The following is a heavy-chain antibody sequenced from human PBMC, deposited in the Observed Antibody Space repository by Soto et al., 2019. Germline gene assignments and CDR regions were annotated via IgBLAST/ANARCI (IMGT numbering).Heavy chain of an antibody. CDR1: GFTFSSYS. D-gene: IGHD3-22*01. J-gene: IGHJ4*02. CDR3: ARDSHDSSGYYPLYLPY. Sequence: GSLRLSCAASGFTFSSYSMNWVRQAPGKGLEWVSYISSSSSTIYYADSVKGRFTISRDNAKNSLYLQMNSLRDEDTAVYYCARDSHDSSGYYPLYLPYWGQGTLVTVSS. CDR2: ISSSSSTI. V-gene: IGHV3-48*02.